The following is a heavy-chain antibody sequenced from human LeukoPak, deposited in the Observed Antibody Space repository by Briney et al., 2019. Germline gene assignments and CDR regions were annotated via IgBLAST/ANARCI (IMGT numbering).Heavy chain of an antibody. V-gene: IGHV5-51*01. CDR1: GYSFTNYW. J-gene: IGHJ5*02. D-gene: IGHD2-2*01. CDR2: IYPGDSDT. Sequence: PGESLKISCKASGYSFTNYWIAWVRQVPGKGLEWMGIIYPGDSDTRYSPSFQGQVTISADKSISTAYLQWSSLKASDTAMYYCAGQRYQLLSGWFDPWGQGTLVTVSS. CDR3: AGQRYQLLSGWFDP.